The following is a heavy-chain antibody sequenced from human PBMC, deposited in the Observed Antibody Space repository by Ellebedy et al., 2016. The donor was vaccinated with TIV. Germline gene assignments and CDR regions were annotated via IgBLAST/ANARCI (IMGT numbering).Heavy chain of an antibody. CDR1: GGSISSSSYY. Sequence: SETLSLXCTVSGGSISSSSYYWSWIRQPPGKGLEWIGYIYYSGSTNYNPSLKSRVTISVDTSKNQFSLKLSSVTAADTAVYYCARDLGVSDYWGQGTPGTVFS. CDR2: IYYSGST. J-gene: IGHJ4*02. V-gene: IGHV4-61*01. D-gene: IGHD2-21*01. CDR3: ARDLGVSDY.